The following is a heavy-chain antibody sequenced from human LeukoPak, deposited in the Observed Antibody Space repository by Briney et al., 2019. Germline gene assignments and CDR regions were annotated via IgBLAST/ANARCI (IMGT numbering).Heavy chain of an antibody. Sequence: SETLSLTCTVSGGSISHYYWSWIRQPPGKGLEWIGYIYYSGSTNYNPSLKSRATISVDTSKNQFSLKVSSVTAADTAVYYCARRRSSGWQFDYWGQGALATVSS. V-gene: IGHV4-59*08. CDR1: GGSISHYY. D-gene: IGHD6-19*01. CDR3: ARRRSSGWQFDY. J-gene: IGHJ4*02. CDR2: IYYSGST.